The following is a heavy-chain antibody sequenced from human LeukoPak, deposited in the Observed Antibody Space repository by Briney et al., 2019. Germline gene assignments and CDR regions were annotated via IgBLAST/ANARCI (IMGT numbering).Heavy chain of an antibody. V-gene: IGHV3-33*01. Sequence: PGRPLRLSCAASGFTFSSYGMHWARQAPGKGLEWVTVIWYDGSNKYYADSVEGRFTISRDNSKNTLYLQMNSLRAEDTAVYYCATDAKESPFDNWGQGTLVTVSS. D-gene: IGHD4/OR15-4a*01. CDR1: GFTFSSYG. J-gene: IGHJ4*02. CDR2: IWYDGSNK. CDR3: ATDAKESPFDN.